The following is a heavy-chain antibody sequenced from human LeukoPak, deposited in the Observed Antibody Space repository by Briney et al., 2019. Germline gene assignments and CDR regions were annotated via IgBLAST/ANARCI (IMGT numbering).Heavy chain of an antibody. D-gene: IGHD3-22*01. CDR3: ARSMYYYDSSVGLY. CDR2: IYYSGST. Sequence: SETLSLTCTVSGGSISSGGYYWSWIRQHPGKGLEWIGYIYYSGSTYYNPSLKSRVTISVDTSKNQFSLKLSSVTAADMAVYYCARSMYYYDSSVGLYWGQGTLVTVSS. V-gene: IGHV4-31*03. J-gene: IGHJ4*02. CDR1: GGSISSGGYY.